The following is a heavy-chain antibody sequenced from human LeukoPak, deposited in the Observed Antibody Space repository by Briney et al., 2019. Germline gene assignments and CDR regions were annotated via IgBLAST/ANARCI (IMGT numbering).Heavy chain of an antibody. CDR1: GGSISDYY. J-gene: IGHJ4*02. D-gene: IGHD2-15*01. Sequence: PSETLSLTCTVSGGSISDYYWSWIRQAPGKGLEWIGYIYDSGSTNYNPSLKSRVTISVDTSKNQFSLKLSSVTAADTAVYYCATRRGYCSGGNCNYYFDYWGQGTLVTVSS. CDR3: ATRRGYCSGGNCNYYFDY. CDR2: IYDSGST. V-gene: IGHV4-59*01.